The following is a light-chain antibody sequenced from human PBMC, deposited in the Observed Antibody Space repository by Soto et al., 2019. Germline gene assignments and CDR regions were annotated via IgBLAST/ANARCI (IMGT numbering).Light chain of an antibody. J-gene: IGKJ2*01. CDR1: QGISSA. Sequence: AIQLTQSPSSLSASVGDRVTITCRASQGISSALAWYQQKPGKAPKLLIYDASSLESGVPSRFSGSGSGTDFTLTISSLQPEDCATYYCQQFNSYPSTFGQGTKLEIK. V-gene: IGKV1-13*02. CDR2: DAS. CDR3: QQFNSYPST.